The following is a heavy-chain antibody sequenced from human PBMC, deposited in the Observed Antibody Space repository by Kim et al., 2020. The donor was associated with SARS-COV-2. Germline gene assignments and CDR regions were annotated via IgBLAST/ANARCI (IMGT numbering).Heavy chain of an antibody. CDR2: ISGSGAST. V-gene: IGHV3-23*01. J-gene: IGHJ5*02. CDR1: GFTFSSYA. CDR3: AKIFGYCNGGGNCYP. D-gene: IGHD2-8*02. Sequence: GGSLRLSCAASGFTFSSYAMSWVRQAPGKGLEWVSGISGSGASTYYADSVKGRFTISRDNSKNTLYLQMNSLRAEDTAVYFCAKIFGYCNGGGNCYPWGQGTLVTVSS.